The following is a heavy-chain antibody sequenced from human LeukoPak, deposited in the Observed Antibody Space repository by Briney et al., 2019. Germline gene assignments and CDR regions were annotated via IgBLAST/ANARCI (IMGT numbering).Heavy chain of an antibody. CDR1: GYTFTSYD. Sequence: GASVKVSCKASGYTFTSYDINWVRQATGQGLEWMGWMNPNSGNTGYAQKFQGRVTMTRNTSISTAYMELSSLRSEDTAVYYCATQEIKYYYGSGSYYGGYWGQGALATVSS. D-gene: IGHD3-10*01. V-gene: IGHV1-8*01. J-gene: IGHJ4*02. CDR3: ATQEIKYYYGSGSYYGGY. CDR2: MNPNSGNT.